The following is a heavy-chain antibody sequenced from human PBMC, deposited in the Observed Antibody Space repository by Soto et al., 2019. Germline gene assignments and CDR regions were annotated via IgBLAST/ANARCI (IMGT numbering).Heavy chain of an antibody. Sequence: SVKVSCKGSGGTFNRYTITWVRQAPGQGLEWMGRIIPMFGIASYAQNFQGRVTITADKSTSTAYMELSSLRSEDTAVYYCARDSGRSGVVPAAISAMDVWG. CDR1: GGTFNRYT. D-gene: IGHD2-2*01. CDR2: IIPMFGIA. V-gene: IGHV1-69*04. J-gene: IGHJ6*02. CDR3: ARDSGRSGVVPAAISAMDV.